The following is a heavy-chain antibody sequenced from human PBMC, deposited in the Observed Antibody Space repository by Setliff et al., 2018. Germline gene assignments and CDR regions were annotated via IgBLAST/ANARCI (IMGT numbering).Heavy chain of an antibody. CDR1: GFTFSSYE. CDR3: AGRLGASTRYYYYGLDV. CDR2: ISSSGSTI. J-gene: IGHJ6*02. V-gene: IGHV3-48*03. D-gene: IGHD3-16*01. Sequence: GGSLRLSCAASGFTFSSYEMNWVRQAPGKGLEWVSYISSSGSTIYYADSVKGRFTISRDNTKNSLYLQMDSLRVEDTAVYYCAGRLGASTRYYYYGLDVWGQGTTVTVSS.